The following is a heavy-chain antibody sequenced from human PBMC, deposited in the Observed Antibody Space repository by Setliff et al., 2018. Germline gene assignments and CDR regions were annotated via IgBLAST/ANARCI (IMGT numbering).Heavy chain of an antibody. CDR1: GYTLTNYY. CDR3: ARDPFRNYDTAPVWFDP. V-gene: IGHV1-46*01. Sequence: ASVKVSCKASGYTLTNYYMHWVRQAPGQGLEWMGIINPSGGLTRYAQKLQGRVTMTTDTSTSTAYMELRSLRSDDTAVYYCARDPFRNYDTAPVWFDPWGQGTLVTVSS. CDR2: INPSGGLT. J-gene: IGHJ5*02. D-gene: IGHD3-22*01.